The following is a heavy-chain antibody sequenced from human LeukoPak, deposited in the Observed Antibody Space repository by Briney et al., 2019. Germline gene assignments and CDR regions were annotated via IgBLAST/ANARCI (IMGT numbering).Heavy chain of an antibody. V-gene: IGHV3-74*01. J-gene: IGHJ4*02. CDR1: GFTFSSYW. CDR2: INSDGSST. D-gene: IGHD2-2*01. CDR3: ARVLRDLGYCSSTSCTGTYYFDY. Sequence: GGSLRLSCAASGFTFSSYWMHWVRQAPGKGLVWVSRINSDGSSTSYADSVKGRFTISRDNAKNTLYLQMNSLRAEDTAVYYCARVLRDLGYCSSTSCTGTYYFDYWGQRTLVTVSS.